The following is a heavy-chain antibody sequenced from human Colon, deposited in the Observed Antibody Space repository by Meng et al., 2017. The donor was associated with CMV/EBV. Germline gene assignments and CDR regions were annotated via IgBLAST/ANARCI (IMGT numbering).Heavy chain of an antibody. CDR2: IYWNDDK. J-gene: IGHJ4*02. CDR1: FSLRTSGVG. V-gene: IGHV2-5*01. CDR3: AHRPPTYYYDSSGYYKN. Sequence: FSLRTSGVGGGWIRQPPGKALEWLALIYWNDDKRYSPSLKSRLTITKDTSKNQVVLTMTNMDPVDTATYYCAHRPPTYYYDSSGYYKNWGQGTLVTVSS. D-gene: IGHD3-22*01.